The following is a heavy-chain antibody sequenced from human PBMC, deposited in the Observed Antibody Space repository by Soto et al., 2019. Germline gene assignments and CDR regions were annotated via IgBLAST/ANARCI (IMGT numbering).Heavy chain of an antibody. D-gene: IGHD3-10*01. CDR2: ISYDGSNK. V-gene: IGHV3-30-3*01. CDR3: ASIPSYYGIGDY. CDR1: GFTFSSYA. Sequence: QVQLVESGGGVVQPGRSLRLSCAASGFTFSSYAMHWVRQAPGKGLEWVAVISYDGSNKYYADSVKGRFTISRDNSKNALYLQMNSLRAEDTAVYYCASIPSYYGIGDYWGQGTLVTVSS. J-gene: IGHJ4*02.